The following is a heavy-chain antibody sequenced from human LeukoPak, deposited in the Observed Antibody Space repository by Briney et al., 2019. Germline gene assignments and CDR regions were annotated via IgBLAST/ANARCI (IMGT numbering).Heavy chain of an antibody. V-gene: IGHV3-30*18. CDR2: ISYDGSNK. CDR3: AKGMTTQDPYGMDV. D-gene: IGHD4-11*01. CDR1: GFTFSSYG. J-gene: IGHJ6*02. Sequence: PGGSLRLSCAASGFTFSSYGVHWVRQAPGKGLEWVAVISYDGSNKYYAGSVKGRFTISRDNSKNTLYLQMNSLRAEDTAVYYCAKGMTTQDPYGMDVWGQGTTVTVSS.